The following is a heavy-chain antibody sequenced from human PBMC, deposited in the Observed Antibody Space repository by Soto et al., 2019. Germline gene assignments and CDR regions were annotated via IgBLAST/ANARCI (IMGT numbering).Heavy chain of an antibody. CDR1: GYAFTTYG. V-gene: IGHV1-18*01. Sequence: QVHLVQSGAEVKKPGASVKVSCKGSGYAFTTYGITWVRQAPGQGLEWMGWISAHNGNTNYEQKLQGRVTVTRDTSTSTAYMELRSLRSDDTAVYYCARGRCGDYWGQGARVTVSS. J-gene: IGHJ4*02. CDR2: ISAHNGNT. CDR3: ARGRCGDY.